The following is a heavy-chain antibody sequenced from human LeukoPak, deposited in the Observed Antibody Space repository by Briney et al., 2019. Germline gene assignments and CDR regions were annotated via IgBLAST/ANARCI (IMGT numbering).Heavy chain of an antibody. CDR3: ARDYSEELWLPGY. CDR2: ISSSSSYI. D-gene: IGHD5-18*01. V-gene: IGHV3-21*01. J-gene: IGHJ4*02. CDR1: GFTFSSYS. Sequence: PGGSLRLSCAASGFTFSSYSMNWVRQAPGKGLEWVSSISSSSSYIYYADSVKGRFTISRDNAKNSLYLQMNSLRAEDTAVYYCARDYSEELWLPGYWGQGTLVTVSS.